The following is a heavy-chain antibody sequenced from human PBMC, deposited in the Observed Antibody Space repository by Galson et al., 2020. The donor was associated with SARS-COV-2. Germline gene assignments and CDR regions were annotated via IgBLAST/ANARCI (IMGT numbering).Heavy chain of an antibody. CDR1: GFIFSSYS. D-gene: IGHD1-26*01. V-gene: IGHV3-30*04. CDR2: ISYDGRNK. CDR3: ARPRSGSYWAAFDY. Sequence: GESLKISCAASGFIFSSYSIHWVRQAPGKGLEWVAVISYDGRNKYYADSVKGRFTISRDNSKNTVYPQMNSLRADDTAVYYCARPRSGSYWAAFDYWGQGTLVTVSS. J-gene: IGHJ4*02.